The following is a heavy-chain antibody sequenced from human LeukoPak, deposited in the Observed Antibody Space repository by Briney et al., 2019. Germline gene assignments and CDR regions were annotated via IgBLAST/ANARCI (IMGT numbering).Heavy chain of an antibody. V-gene: IGHV3-7*01. CDR2: IKQDGSEK. Sequence: GGSLRLSCAASGFTLSSYWMSWVRQAPGKGLEWVANIKQDGSEKYYVDSVKGRFTISRDNAKNSLYLQMNSLRAEDTAVYYCARDSQGVIDYWGQGTLVTVSS. D-gene: IGHD3-10*01. CDR1: GFTLSSYW. CDR3: ARDSQGVIDY. J-gene: IGHJ4*02.